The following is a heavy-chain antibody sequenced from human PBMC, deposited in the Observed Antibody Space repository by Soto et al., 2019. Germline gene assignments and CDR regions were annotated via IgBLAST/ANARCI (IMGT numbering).Heavy chain of an antibody. D-gene: IGHD3-3*01. Sequence: GGSLRLSCAASGFTFSSYAMSWVRQAPGKGLEWVSAISGSGGSTYYADSVKGRFTISRDNSKNTLYLQMNSLRAEDTAVYYFAKGNYDFWSGYYRGYYFDYWGQGTLVTVSS. CDR2: ISGSGGST. CDR1: GFTFSSYA. V-gene: IGHV3-23*01. J-gene: IGHJ4*02. CDR3: AKGNYDFWSGYYRGYYFDY.